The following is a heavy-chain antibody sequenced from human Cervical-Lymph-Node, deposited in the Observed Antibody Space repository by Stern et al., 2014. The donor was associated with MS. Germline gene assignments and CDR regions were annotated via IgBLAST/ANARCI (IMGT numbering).Heavy chain of an antibody. CDR3: SSLDY. Sequence: VHLVESGGGVVQPGRSPRLSCADSGFTFSNYAMHWVRQAPGKGLEWVAGISYEGSNKNYADSVKGRFTISRDNSKNTLYLQMNSLRAEDTAVYYCSSLDYWGQGTLVTVSS. V-gene: IGHV3-30*04. CDR2: ISYEGSNK. D-gene: IGHD6-13*01. J-gene: IGHJ4*02. CDR1: GFTFSNYA.